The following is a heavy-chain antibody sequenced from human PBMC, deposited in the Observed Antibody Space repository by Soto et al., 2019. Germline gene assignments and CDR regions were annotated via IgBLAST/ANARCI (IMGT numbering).Heavy chain of an antibody. D-gene: IGHD3-16*02. V-gene: IGHV1-69*04. Sequence: ASVKVSCKASGGTFSSYTISWVRQAPGQGLEWMGRIIPILGIANYAQKFQGRVTITADKSTSTAYMELSSLRSEDTAVYYCARDRIGSPLGELSFAYWGQGTLVTVSS. CDR3: ARDRIGSPLGELSFAY. CDR1: GGTFSSYT. J-gene: IGHJ4*02. CDR2: IIPILGIA.